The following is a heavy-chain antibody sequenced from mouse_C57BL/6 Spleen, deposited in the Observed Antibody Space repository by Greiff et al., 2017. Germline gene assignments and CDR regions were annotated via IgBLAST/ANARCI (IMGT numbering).Heavy chain of an antibody. CDR3: ARDWDWYFDV. Sequence: QVQLQQPGAELVRPGTSVKLSCKASGYTFTSYWMHWVKQRPGQGLEWIGVIDPSDSYTNYNQKFKGKATLTVDTSSRTAYMQLSSLTSEDSAVYYCARDWDWYFDVWGTGTTVTVSS. D-gene: IGHD4-1*01. CDR2: IDPSDSYT. V-gene: IGHV1-59*01. CDR1: GYTFTSYW. J-gene: IGHJ1*03.